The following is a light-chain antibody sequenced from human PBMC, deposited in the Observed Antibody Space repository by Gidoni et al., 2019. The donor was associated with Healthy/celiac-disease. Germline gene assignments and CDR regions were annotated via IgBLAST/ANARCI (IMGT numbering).Light chain of an antibody. J-gene: IGLJ1*01. V-gene: IGLV2-14*03. CDR2: DVS. Sequence: QSALTQPASVSGSPGQSINISCTGTSSDVGGYNYVPWYQQHPGKAPKLMIYDVSNRPSGVSNRFSGSKSGNTASLTISGLQAEDEADYYCSSYTSSSTLVFGTGTKVTVL. CDR3: SSYTSSSTLV. CDR1: SSDVGGYNY.